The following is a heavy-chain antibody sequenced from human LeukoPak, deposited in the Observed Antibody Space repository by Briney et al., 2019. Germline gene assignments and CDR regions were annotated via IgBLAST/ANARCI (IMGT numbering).Heavy chain of an antibody. D-gene: IGHD3-9*01. CDR1: GFTFSSYG. CDR3: PSAFQNYDILTGPFDY. J-gene: IGHJ4*02. Sequence: GGSLRLSCAASGFTFSSYGMHWVRQAPGKGLEWVAVIWYDGSNKYYADSVKGRFTISRDNSKNTLDRQMNSLRAEDTAVYYCPSAFQNYDILTGPFDYWGQGTLVTVSS. V-gene: IGHV3-33*01. CDR2: IWYDGSNK.